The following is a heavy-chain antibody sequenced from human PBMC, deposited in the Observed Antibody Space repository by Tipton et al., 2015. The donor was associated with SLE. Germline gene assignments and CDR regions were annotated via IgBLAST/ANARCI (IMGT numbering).Heavy chain of an antibody. CDR1: GGSISSHS. CDR3: ARALGGSSGWYGDACFI. D-gene: IGHD6-19*01. V-gene: IGHV4-59*08. Sequence: LRLSCTVSGGSISSHSWSWIRQRPGKGLEWIGYIYYSGGPNYNPSLKRRVTISVDTSKNQFSLKLSSVTAADTAVYYCARALGGSSGWYGDACFIWGQGTMVTASS. CDR2: IYYSGGP. J-gene: IGHJ3*02.